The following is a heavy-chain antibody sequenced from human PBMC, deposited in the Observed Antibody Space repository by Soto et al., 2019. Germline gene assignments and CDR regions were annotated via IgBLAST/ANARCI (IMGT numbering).Heavy chain of an antibody. D-gene: IGHD2-15*01. CDR3: ARAKVVAAKRTTYYFDY. Sequence: GGSLRLSCAASGFTVSSNYMSWVRQAPGKGLKWVSVIYSGGSTYYADSVKGRFTISRDNSKNTLYLQMNSLRAEDTAVYYCARAKVVAAKRTTYYFDYWGQGTLVTVSS. V-gene: IGHV3-53*01. J-gene: IGHJ4*02. CDR1: GFTVSSNY. CDR2: IYSGGST.